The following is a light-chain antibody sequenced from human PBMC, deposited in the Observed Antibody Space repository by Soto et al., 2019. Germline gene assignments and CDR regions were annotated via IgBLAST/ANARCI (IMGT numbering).Light chain of an antibody. CDR3: QQYGDSPIT. Sequence: IVLTQSPGTLSLSPWERATLYCRASRIIRDNYLAWYQQRPGQSPRLLISGASNRASGVPVRFSGSGSATDFTLTITRLEPEDFALYYCQQYGDSPITFGQGTRLEIK. J-gene: IGKJ5*01. CDR2: GAS. CDR1: RIIRDNY. V-gene: IGKV3-20*01.